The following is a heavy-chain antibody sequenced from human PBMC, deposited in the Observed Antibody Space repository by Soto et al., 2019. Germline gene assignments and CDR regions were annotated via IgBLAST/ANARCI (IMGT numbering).Heavy chain of an antibody. D-gene: IGHD4-17*01. CDR2: IWYDGSNK. CDR1: GFTFSSYG. Sequence: GGSLRLSCAASGFTFSSYGMHWARQAPGKGLEWVAVIWYDGSNKVYADSLNGRFTISRDNSKNTLYLQMNSLRAEDTAVYYCARDLSGDYGALDTWGQGTIVTVS. V-gene: IGHV3-33*01. J-gene: IGHJ3*02. CDR3: ARDLSGDYGALDT.